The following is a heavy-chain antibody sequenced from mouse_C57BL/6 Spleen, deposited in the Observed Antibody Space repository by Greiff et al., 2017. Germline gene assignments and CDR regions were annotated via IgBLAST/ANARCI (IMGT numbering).Heavy chain of an antibody. CDR3: ARWGTTVYFDY. Sequence: QVQLQQPGAELVKPGASVKLSCKASGYTFTSYWMHWVKQRPGQGLEWIGMIHPNSGSTNYNEKFKSKATLTVDKSSSTAYMQLSSLTSEYSAVYYCARWGTTVYFDYWGQGTTLTVSS. CDR2: IHPNSGST. V-gene: IGHV1-64*01. D-gene: IGHD1-1*01. J-gene: IGHJ2*01. CDR1: GYTFTSYW.